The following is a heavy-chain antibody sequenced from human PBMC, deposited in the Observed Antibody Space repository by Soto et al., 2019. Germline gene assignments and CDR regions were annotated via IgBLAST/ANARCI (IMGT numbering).Heavy chain of an antibody. V-gene: IGHV1-18*01. CDR1: GYTFTSYG. Sequence: ASVKVSCKASGYTFTSYGISWVRQAPGQGLEWMGWISAYNGNTNYAQKLQGRVTMTTDTSTSTAYMELRSLRSDDTAVHYCARVIAARPGYYGMDVWGQGTTVTVSS. CDR2: ISAYNGNT. J-gene: IGHJ6*02. D-gene: IGHD6-6*01. CDR3: ARVIAARPGYYGMDV.